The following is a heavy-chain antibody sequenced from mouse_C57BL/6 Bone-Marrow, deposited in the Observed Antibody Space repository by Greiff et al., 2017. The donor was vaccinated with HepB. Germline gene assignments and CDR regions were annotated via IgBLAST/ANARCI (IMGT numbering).Heavy chain of an antibody. V-gene: IGHV1-52*01. D-gene: IGHD1-1*01. Sequence: QVQLKQPGAELVRPGSSVKLSCKASGYTFTSYWMHWVKQRPIQGLEWIGNIDPSDSETHYNQKFKDKATLTVDKSSSTAYMQLSSLTSEDSAVYYCARGMVYYGSSYENYWGQGTTLTVSS. J-gene: IGHJ2*01. CDR3: ARGMVYYGSSYENY. CDR2: IDPSDSET. CDR1: GYTFTSYW.